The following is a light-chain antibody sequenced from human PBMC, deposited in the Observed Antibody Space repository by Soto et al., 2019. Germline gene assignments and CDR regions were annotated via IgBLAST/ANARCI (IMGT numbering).Light chain of an antibody. Sequence: DIQMTQSPSTLSASVGDRVTITCRASQSISSWLAWYQQKPGKAPNLMIYDASSLESVVLSRFSCSGAGTEFTLTISSLQPDDFATYYCQQYNSYSYNFGQGTKLEIK. J-gene: IGKJ2*01. CDR1: QSISSW. V-gene: IGKV1-5*01. CDR3: QQYNSYSYN. CDR2: DAS.